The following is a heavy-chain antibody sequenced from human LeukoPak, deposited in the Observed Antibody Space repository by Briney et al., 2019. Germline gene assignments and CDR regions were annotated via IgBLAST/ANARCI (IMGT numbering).Heavy chain of an antibody. V-gene: IGHV3-73*01. CDR3: ARVSSSGYGY. J-gene: IGHJ4*02. CDR2: IRSKANSYAT. Sequence: GGSLRLSCAASGFTFSGSAMHWVRQASGKGLEWVGRIRSKANSYATAYAASVKGRFTISRDNAKNSLYLQMNSLRAEDTAVYYCARVSSSGYGYWGQGTLVTVSS. D-gene: IGHD3-22*01. CDR1: GFTFSGSA.